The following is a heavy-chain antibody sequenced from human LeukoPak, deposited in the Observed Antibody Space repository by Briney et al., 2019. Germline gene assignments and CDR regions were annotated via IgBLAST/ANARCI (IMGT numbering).Heavy chain of an antibody. J-gene: IGHJ4*02. D-gene: IGHD3-10*01. CDR2: ITANGVRT. CDR3: AKDAVAPGSGGDYFDY. Sequence: GGSLRLSCAASGFTFSTFAMSWVRQAPEKGLEWVSVITANGVRTYYADSVKGRFTISRDNSKNTLSLQMNSLRADDTAVYYCAKDAVAPGSGGDYFDYWGQGTLVTVSS. V-gene: IGHV3-23*01. CDR1: GFTFSTFA.